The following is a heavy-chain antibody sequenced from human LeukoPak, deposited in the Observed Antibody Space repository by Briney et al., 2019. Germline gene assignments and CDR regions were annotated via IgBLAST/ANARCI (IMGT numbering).Heavy chain of an antibody. CDR3: ARDRSPGNFDY. CDR1: GFTFSSYA. Sequence: GGSLRLSCAASGFTFSSYAMSWVRQAPGKGLEWVSSISSSSTYINYADSVKGRFTISRDNAKNSLYLQMDSLRAEDTAVYYCARDRSPGNFDYWGQGTLVTVSP. D-gene: IGHD3-10*01. V-gene: IGHV3-21*01. J-gene: IGHJ4*02. CDR2: ISSSSTYI.